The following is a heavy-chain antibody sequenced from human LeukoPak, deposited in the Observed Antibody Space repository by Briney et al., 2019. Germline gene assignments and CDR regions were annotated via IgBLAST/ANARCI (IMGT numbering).Heavy chain of an antibody. Sequence: PGGSLRLSCAASGFTFSSYSMNWVRQAPGKGLEWVSSISSSSSYIYYADSVKGRFTISRDKSKNTLYLQMNSLRPEDTAVYYCAKERASMGADAFDIWGQGTMVTVSS. CDR3: AKERASMGADAFDI. CDR1: GFTFSSYS. J-gene: IGHJ3*02. CDR2: ISSSSSYI. D-gene: IGHD1-26*01. V-gene: IGHV3-21*01.